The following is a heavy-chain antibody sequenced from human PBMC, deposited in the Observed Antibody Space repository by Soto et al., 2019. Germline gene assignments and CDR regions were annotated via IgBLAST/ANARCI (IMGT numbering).Heavy chain of an antibody. CDR2: IYYSGST. V-gene: IGHV4-39*01. D-gene: IGHD2-15*01. J-gene: IGHJ5*02. CDR1: GGSISSSSYY. CDR3: ARHGPEGWYLEPENWFDP. Sequence: QLQLQESGPGLVKPSETLSLTCTVSGGSISSSSYYWGWIRQPPGKGLEWIGSIYYSGSTYYNPSLKSRVTISVDTSKNQFSLKLSSVTAADTAVYYCARHGPEGWYLEPENWFDPWGQGTLVTVSS.